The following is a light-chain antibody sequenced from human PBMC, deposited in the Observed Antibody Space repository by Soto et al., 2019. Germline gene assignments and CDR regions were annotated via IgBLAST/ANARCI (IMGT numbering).Light chain of an antibody. Sequence: QPVSVSGSPGQSITISCTGTSSDVGSYNLVSWYQQHPGKAPKLMIYEVSKRPSGVSNRFSGSKSGNTASLTISGLQAEDEADYYCCSYAGSSPYVFGTGTKVTVL. J-gene: IGLJ1*01. CDR2: EVS. CDR1: SSDVGSYNL. CDR3: CSYAGSSPYV. V-gene: IGLV2-23*02.